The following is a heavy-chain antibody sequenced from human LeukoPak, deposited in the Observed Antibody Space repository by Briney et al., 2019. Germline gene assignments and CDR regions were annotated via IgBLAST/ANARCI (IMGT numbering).Heavy chain of an antibody. V-gene: IGHV1-8*01. CDR2: MSPNSGDT. D-gene: IGHD7-27*01. J-gene: IGHJ4*02. CDR3: VRGPPNWGFDF. Sequence: ASVKVSCKASGYTFTSYDINWVRHATGQGLEWMGWMSPNSGDTGYAQKFQGRVTMTRDTSISTAFMELASLKSEDTAVYYCVRGPPNWGFDFWGQGALVTVSS. CDR1: GYTFTSYD.